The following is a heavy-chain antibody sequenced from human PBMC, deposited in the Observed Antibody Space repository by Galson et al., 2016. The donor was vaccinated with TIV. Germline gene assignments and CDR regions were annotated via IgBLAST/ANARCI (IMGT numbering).Heavy chain of an antibody. Sequence: QSGAEVKKPGESLKISCKGSGYRFTNYWIGWVRQMPGKGLEWMGIIYPGDSDTRYSPSFQGQVTISADKSISTAYLQWSSLKASDTAMYYCARLAANNDGYGYFDYWGQGTLVTVSS. CDR1: GYRFTNYW. CDR2: IYPGDSDT. V-gene: IGHV5-51*03. D-gene: IGHD5-18*01. CDR3: ARLAANNDGYGYFDY. J-gene: IGHJ4*02.